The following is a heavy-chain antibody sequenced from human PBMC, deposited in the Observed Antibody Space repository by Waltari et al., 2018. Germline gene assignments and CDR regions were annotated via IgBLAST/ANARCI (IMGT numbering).Heavy chain of an antibody. Sequence: EVHLVESGGGLVQPGGSLRLSCAASGFTFTDYWMSWVRQAPGKGPDGVANIHKDGSDKNYVDDVKGRFTSSRDNAKDSVYLRRNSLRADDTAMYYCVRDHWGPDYWGQGTLVTVSS. CDR3: VRDHWGPDY. CDR1: GFTFTDYW. CDR2: IHKDGSDK. J-gene: IGHJ4*02. V-gene: IGHV3-7*01. D-gene: IGHD7-27*01.